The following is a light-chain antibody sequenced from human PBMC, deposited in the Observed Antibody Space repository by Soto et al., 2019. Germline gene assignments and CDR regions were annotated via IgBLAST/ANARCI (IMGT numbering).Light chain of an antibody. CDR1: QSISSW. Sequence: DIQMTQSPSTLSASFGDRVTITWRASQSISSWLAWYQHKPGKAPKLLIFDASSLESGVPSRFSGSASGTEFTLTISSLKPDDFATDYCQQYNSYWTFGQGTKVDIK. V-gene: IGKV1-5*01. J-gene: IGKJ1*01. CDR3: QQYNSYWT. CDR2: DAS.